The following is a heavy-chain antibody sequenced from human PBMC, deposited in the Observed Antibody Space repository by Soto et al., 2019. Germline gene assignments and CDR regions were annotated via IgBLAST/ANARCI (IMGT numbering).Heavy chain of an antibody. J-gene: IGHJ4*02. CDR1: GGSISSGGYS. D-gene: IGHD3-22*01. CDR2: IYHSGST. Sequence: PSETLSLTCTVSGGSISSGGYSWSWIRQPPGKGLEWIGYIYHSGSTYYNPSLKSRVTISVDRSKNQFSLKLSSVTAADTAVYYCARSPGWHDSSCYYSLALFDYWGQGTLVTVSS. CDR3: ARSPGWHDSSCYYSLALFDY. V-gene: IGHV4-30-2*01.